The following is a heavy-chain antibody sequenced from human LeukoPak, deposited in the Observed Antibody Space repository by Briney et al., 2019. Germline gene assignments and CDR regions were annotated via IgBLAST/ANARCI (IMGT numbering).Heavy chain of an antibody. D-gene: IGHD2-21*02. V-gene: IGHV1-69*05. CDR2: IIPMFGPA. J-gene: IGHJ6*03. Sequence: SVTVSCKASGGTFSSYAISWVRQAPGQGLEWMGGIIPMFGPASSAQKFQGRVTITTDDSTSTVYMELSSLTSEDTAVYYCARDRAPAIGPQPAYYYYYMDVWGKGTTVTVSS. CDR3: ARDRAPAIGPQPAYYYYYMDV. CDR1: GGTFSSYA.